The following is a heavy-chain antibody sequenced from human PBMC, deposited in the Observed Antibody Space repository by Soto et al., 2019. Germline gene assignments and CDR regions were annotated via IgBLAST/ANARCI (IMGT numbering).Heavy chain of an antibody. Sequence: SETLSLTCAVYGGSFSGYYWSWIRQPPGKGLEWIGEINHSGSTNYNPSLKSRVTISVDTSKNQFSLKLSSVTAADTAVYYCARLGTTYCSGGSCYSPHYYYGMGVWGQGTTVTVSS. D-gene: IGHD2-15*01. V-gene: IGHV4-34*01. CDR2: INHSGST. CDR3: ARLGTTYCSGGSCYSPHYYYGMGV. CDR1: GGSFSGYY. J-gene: IGHJ6*02.